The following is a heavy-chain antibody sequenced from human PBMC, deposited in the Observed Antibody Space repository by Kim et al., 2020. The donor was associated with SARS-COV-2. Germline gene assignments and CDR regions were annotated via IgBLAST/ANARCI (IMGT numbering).Heavy chain of an antibody. J-gene: IGHJ4*02. Sequence: GGSLRLSCAASGFTFSSYAMSWVRQAPGKGLEWVSAISGSGGSTYYADSVKGRFTISRDNSKNTLYLQMNSLRAEDTAVYYCAKRVEGWSAVDLRYYFDYWGQGTLVTVSS. CDR3: AKRVEGWSAVDLRYYFDY. V-gene: IGHV3-23*01. D-gene: IGHD6-19*01. CDR2: ISGSGGST. CDR1: GFTFSSYA.